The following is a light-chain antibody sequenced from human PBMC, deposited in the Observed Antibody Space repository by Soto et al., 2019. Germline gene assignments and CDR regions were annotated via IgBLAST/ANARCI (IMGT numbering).Light chain of an antibody. J-gene: IGKJ5*01. CDR1: RGISSY. CDR3: QQLNSYPQT. CDR2: SAS. Sequence: IQLTQCPSSLCASVGDRFTIACQASRGISSYLAWYQQKPGKPPKLLVYSASTLQSGVPSRFSGSGSGPDFTLTISSLQPEDSATYFCQQLNSYPQTFGHGTRLEIK. V-gene: IGKV1-9*01.